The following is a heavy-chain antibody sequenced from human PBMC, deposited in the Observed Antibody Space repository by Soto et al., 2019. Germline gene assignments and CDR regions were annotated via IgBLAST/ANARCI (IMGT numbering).Heavy chain of an antibody. Sequence: GGSLRLSCAASGFTFSSYAMSWVRQAPGKGLEWVSAISGSGGSTYYEDSVKGRFTISRDNSRNTLYLQMNSLRAEDTALYYCTKNYYGSGSYDAFDIWGQGTMVTVSS. CDR2: ISGSGGST. CDR3: TKNYYGSGSYDAFDI. D-gene: IGHD3-10*01. J-gene: IGHJ3*02. V-gene: IGHV3-23*01. CDR1: GFTFSSYA.